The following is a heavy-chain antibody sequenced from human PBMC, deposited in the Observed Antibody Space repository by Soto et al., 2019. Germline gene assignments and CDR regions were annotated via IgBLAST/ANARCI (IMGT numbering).Heavy chain of an antibody. D-gene: IGHD1-26*01. CDR2: LIAYNGAT. Sequence: QVQLVQSGAEVKKPGASVRVSCKTSGYTFSNYGITWVRQAPGQGLEWMGWLIAYNGATSSSEKLQGRFTMTTDTSRKTAYIHRRRLTSDDTAVDDSARGGALVGGADAVDVWGPRPMVIVSS. V-gene: IGHV1-18*01. CDR1: GYTFSNYG. J-gene: IGHJ3*01. CDR3: ARGGALVGGADAVDV.